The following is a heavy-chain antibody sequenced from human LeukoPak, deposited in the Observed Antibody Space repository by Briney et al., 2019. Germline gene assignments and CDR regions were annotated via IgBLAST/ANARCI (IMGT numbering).Heavy chain of an antibody. CDR2: IKPDRSEK. J-gene: IGHJ4*02. Sequence: PGGALRLSCAASGFTFSYYWMAWVRQTPGKGVEWVANIKPDRSEKYYVASEKGRFTISRDNAKNSLYLQMNSLRAEDTAIYYCARVGRAYGSGSYRYWGQGTLLTVSS. D-gene: IGHD3-10*01. V-gene: IGHV3-7*01. CDR3: ARVGRAYGSGSYRY. CDR1: GFTFSYYW.